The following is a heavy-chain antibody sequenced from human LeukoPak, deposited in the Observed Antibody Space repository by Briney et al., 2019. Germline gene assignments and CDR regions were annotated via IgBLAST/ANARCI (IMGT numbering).Heavy chain of an antibody. CDR3: AVIDSNGWQVGLDY. CDR1: AFSFRTYW. CDR2: INQDGSVK. D-gene: IGHD6-19*01. Sequence: GGSLRLSCVASAFSFRTYWMNWVRQAPGKGLEWVANINQDGSVKHYLDSVKGRFTISRDNAKNSLYLRMNSLRADDTAVYYCAVIDSNGWQVGLDYWGQGTQVTVSS. J-gene: IGHJ4*02. V-gene: IGHV3-7*01.